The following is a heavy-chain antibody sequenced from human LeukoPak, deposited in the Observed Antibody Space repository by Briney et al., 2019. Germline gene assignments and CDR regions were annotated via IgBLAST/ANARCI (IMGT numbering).Heavy chain of an antibody. V-gene: IGHV4-59*01. Sequence: PSETLSLTCTVSGGSISSYYWSWIRQPPGKGLEWIGYIYYSGSTNYNPSLKSRVTISVDTSKNQFSLKLSSVTAADTAVYYCARTDGSYLRAFDIWGQGTMVTVSS. CDR1: GGSISSYY. CDR2: IYYSGST. D-gene: IGHD1-26*01. CDR3: ARTDGSYLRAFDI. J-gene: IGHJ3*02.